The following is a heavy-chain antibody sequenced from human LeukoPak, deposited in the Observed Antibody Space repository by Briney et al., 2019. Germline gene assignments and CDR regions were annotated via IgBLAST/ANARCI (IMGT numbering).Heavy chain of an antibody. J-gene: IGHJ4*02. CDR3: ARAGGLRIAVAPIDY. CDR2: IYMGGGT. Sequence: GGSLRHSCTASGFSVSDSYMTWVRQAPGKGLEWVSVIYMGGGTFYADSVKGRFTISRDNSKNILFLQMKGLRAEDTAVYYCARAGGLRIAVAPIDYWGQGTLVTVS. D-gene: IGHD6-19*01. V-gene: IGHV3-53*01. CDR1: GFSVSDSY.